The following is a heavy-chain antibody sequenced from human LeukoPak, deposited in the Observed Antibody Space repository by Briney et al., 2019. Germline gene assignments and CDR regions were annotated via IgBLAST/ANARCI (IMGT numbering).Heavy chain of an antibody. D-gene: IGHD2-8*01. V-gene: IGHV1-18*01. CDR1: GYTFTSYT. Sequence: GASVKVSCKASGYTFTSYTINWVRQAPGQGLEWMGWISVHNGNTKYAQKLQGRVTLTTDTSTSTAYMELRSLRSDDTAVYYCARVLPLMVYAIPDYWGQGTLVTVSS. CDR3: ARVLPLMVYAIPDY. CDR2: ISVHNGNT. J-gene: IGHJ4*02.